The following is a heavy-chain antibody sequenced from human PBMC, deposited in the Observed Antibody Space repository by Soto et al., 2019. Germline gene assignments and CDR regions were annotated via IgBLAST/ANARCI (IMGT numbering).Heavy chain of an antibody. J-gene: IGHJ4*02. CDR1: VFTVSSNY. Sequence: GXSLRLSCAASVFTVSSNYIIWVFQAPGKGLEWVSVIYSGGSTYYADSVKGRFTISRDNSKNTLYLQMNSLRAEDTAVYYCAREVGAAFDYWGQGTLVTVSS. CDR3: AREVGAAFDY. V-gene: IGHV3-53*01. CDR2: IYSGGST. D-gene: IGHD2-15*01.